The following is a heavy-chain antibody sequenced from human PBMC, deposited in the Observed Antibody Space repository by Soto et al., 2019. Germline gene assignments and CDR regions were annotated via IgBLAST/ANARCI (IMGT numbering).Heavy chain of an antibody. V-gene: IGHV1-46*01. CDR2: INPSGGST. CDR3: ARVRSGYGGWFDP. D-gene: IGHD5-12*01. Sequence: ASVKVSCKASGYTFTSYYMHWVRQAPGQGLEWMGIINPSGGSTSYAQKFQGRVTMTRDTSTSTVYMELSSLRSKDTAVYYCARVRSGYGGWFDPWGQGTLVTVSS. J-gene: IGHJ5*02. CDR1: GYTFTSYY.